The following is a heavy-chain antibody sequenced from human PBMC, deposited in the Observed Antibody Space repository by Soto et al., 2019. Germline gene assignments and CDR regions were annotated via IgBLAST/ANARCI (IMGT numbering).Heavy chain of an antibody. J-gene: IGHJ4*02. V-gene: IGHV4-34*01. CDR2: INHSGST. CDR3: TRDLEIAVAGTGEY. CDR1: GGSFSGYY. Sequence: NPSETLSLTCAVYGGSFSGYYWSWIRQPPGKGLEWIGEINHSGSTNYNPSLKSRVTISVDTSKNQFSLKLSSVTAADTAVYYCTRDLEIAVAGTGEYWGQGTLVTVSS. D-gene: IGHD6-19*01.